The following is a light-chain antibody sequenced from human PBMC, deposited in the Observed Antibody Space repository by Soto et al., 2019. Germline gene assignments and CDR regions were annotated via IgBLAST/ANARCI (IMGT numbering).Light chain of an antibody. V-gene: IGKV3-15*01. J-gene: IGKJ4*01. CDR1: QSVSTS. CDR3: QQHKDWPLT. Sequence: EIVMTQSPATLSVSPGETVTLSCRASQSVSTSVAWYQQKPGQAPRLLIYAAFTRATAVPARFSGSESGTEFALTISGLQSEDFAVYHCQQHKDWPLTFGGGTKVEMK. CDR2: AAF.